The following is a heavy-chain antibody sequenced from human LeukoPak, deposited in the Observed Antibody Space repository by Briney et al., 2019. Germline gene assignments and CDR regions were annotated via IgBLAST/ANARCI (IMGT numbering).Heavy chain of an antibody. CDR3: TRDRAYGALDY. J-gene: IGHJ4*02. D-gene: IGHD4/OR15-4a*01. Sequence: HPGGSLRLSCAASGFTFSSYWMSWVRQAPGKGLEWVANIKQDGSEKYYVDSVKGRFTISRDNAKNSVYLQMISLRDEDTAVYYCTRDRAYGALDYWGQGTLVTVSS. CDR1: GFTFSSYW. V-gene: IGHV3-7*01. CDR2: IKQDGSEK.